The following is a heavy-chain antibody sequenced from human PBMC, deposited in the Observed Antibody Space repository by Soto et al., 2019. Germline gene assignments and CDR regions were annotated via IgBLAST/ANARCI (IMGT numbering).Heavy chain of an antibody. V-gene: IGHV3-9*01. CDR2: ISWNSGSI. CDR3: AKDRGLVLSFYFDY. D-gene: IGHD6-19*01. Sequence: EVQLVESGGGLVQPGRSLRLSCAASGFTFDDYAMHWVRQAPGKGLECVSGISWNSGSIGYADSVKARFTISRDNAKNSLYLQMNSLRAEDTALYYCAKDRGLVLSFYFDYWGQGSLVSVSS. J-gene: IGHJ4*02. CDR1: GFTFDDYA.